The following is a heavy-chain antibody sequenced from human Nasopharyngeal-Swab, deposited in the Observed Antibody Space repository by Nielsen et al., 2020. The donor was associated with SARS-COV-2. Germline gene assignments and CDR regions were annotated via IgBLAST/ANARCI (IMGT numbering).Heavy chain of an antibody. D-gene: IGHD3-16*02. CDR2: IYYSGNT. V-gene: IGHV4-31*03. J-gene: IGHJ4*02. CDR1: GGSVNSGGYY. Sequence: SETLSLTCSVSGGSVNSGGYYWSWIRQHPEEGLEWIGYIYYSGNTFYNPSLKSRLTISSDTSKNQFSLNLISVTAADTALYFCARGNMISFGGVIALDSWGQGTLVTVS. CDR3: ARGNMISFGGVIALDS.